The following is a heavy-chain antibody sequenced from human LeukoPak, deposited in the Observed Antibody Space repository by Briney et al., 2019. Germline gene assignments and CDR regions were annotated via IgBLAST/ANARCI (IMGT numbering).Heavy chain of an antibody. CDR1: GGSISGYY. J-gene: IGHJ5*02. D-gene: IGHD4-23*01. V-gene: IGHV4-4*08. Sequence: SETLSLTCTVSGGSISGYYWSRIRQPPGKGLEWIGYIYSSGSTNYNPSLKSRVTISVDTSKNQFSLRLSSVTAADTAVYYCARDASSVLPTGGTSRWFDPWGQGTLVTVSS. CDR2: IYSSGST. CDR3: ARDASSVLPTGGTSRWFDP.